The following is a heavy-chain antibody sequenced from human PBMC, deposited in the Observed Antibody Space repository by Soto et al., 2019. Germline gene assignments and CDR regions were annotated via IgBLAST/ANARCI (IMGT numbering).Heavy chain of an antibody. V-gene: IGHV1-3*01. CDR3: ARDLPRVDY. J-gene: IGHJ4*02. Sequence: KFQGRVTITRDTSASTAYMELSSLRSEDTAVYYCARDLPRVDYWGQGTLVTVSS.